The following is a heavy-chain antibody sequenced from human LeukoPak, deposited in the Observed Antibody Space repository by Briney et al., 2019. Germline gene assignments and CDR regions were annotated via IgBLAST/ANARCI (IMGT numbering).Heavy chain of an antibody. CDR3: ARDQGSSWYYFDY. Sequence: GGSLRLSCAASGFTFSSYSMNWVRQAPGKGLEWVSSISSSSSYIYYADSVKGRFTISRDNAKNSLYLQMNSLRAEDTAVYYCARDQGSSWYYFDYWGQGTLVTVSS. CDR2: ISSSSSYI. V-gene: IGHV3-21*01. CDR1: GFTFSSYS. J-gene: IGHJ4*02. D-gene: IGHD6-13*01.